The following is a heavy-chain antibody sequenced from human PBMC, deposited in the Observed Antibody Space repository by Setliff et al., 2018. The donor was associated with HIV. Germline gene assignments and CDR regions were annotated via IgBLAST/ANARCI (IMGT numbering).Heavy chain of an antibody. D-gene: IGHD2-21*01. Sequence: SETLSLTCAVYGGSFNGYSWTWIRQPPGKGLEWIGGINHSGSTNYNPSLKSRVTISVDTSKSQFSLRLNSVTATDTALYYCARGRLYDMDVWGQGTTVTVSS. CDR1: GGSFNGYS. CDR3: ARGRLYDMDV. CDR2: INHSGST. V-gene: IGHV4-34*01. J-gene: IGHJ6*02.